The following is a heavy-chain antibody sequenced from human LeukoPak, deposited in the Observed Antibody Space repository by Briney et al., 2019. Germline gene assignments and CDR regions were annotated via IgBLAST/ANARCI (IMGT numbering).Heavy chain of an antibody. J-gene: IGHJ5*02. D-gene: IGHD4-17*01. CDR1: GGPISSYY. CDR2: IYYSGST. V-gene: IGHV4-59*08. Sequence: SETLSLTCTVSGGPISSYYWSWIRQPPGKGLEWIGYIYYSGSTNYNPSLKSRVTISVDTSKNQFSLKLSSVTAADTAVYYCASSSDYGDYYWFDPWGQGTLVTVSS. CDR3: ASSSDYGDYYWFDP.